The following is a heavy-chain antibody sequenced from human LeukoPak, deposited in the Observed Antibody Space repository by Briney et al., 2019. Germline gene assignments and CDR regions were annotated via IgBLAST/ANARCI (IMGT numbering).Heavy chain of an antibody. D-gene: IGHD6-19*01. CDR2: IWYDGSKQ. V-gene: IGHV3-33*06. Sequence: PGRSLRLSCAASGFTFSSYGMHWVRQAPGKGLEWVAIIWYDGSKQYYADSVKGRFTISRDNSKNTLYMQMSSLRAEDTAVYYCAKDKGSGWLHQVYFQYWGQGTLVIASS. CDR1: GFTFSSYG. J-gene: IGHJ1*01. CDR3: AKDKGSGWLHQVYFQY.